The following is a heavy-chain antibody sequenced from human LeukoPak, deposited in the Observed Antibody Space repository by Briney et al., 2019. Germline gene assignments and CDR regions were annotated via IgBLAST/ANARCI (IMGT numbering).Heavy chain of an antibody. D-gene: IGHD6-25*01. CDR1: GGSFSGYY. J-gene: IGHJ6*03. V-gene: IGHV4-34*01. Sequence: SETLSLTCAVYGGSFSGYYWSWIRQPPGKGLEWIGEINHSGSTNYNPSLKSRVTISVDTSKNQFSLKLSSVTAADTAVYYCARGVSSETLYYYHYMDVWDKGTTVTVSS. CDR2: INHSGST. CDR3: ARGVSSETLYYYHYMDV.